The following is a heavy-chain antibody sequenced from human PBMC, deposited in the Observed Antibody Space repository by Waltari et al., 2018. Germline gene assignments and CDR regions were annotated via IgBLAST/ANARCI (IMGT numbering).Heavy chain of an antibody. J-gene: IGHJ4*02. CDR1: GYTFTSYY. V-gene: IGHV1-46*01. Sequence: QVQLVQSGAEVKKPGASVKVSCKASGYTFTSYYMHWVRQAPGQGLEWMGIIKPSGGSQSYARKLQGRASMTKDTSTSTVFIELSSLRSDDTAVYYCAWDMEVGSGLNLAYRGQGTLVTVSS. CDR3: AWDMEVGSGLNLAY. D-gene: IGHD6-19*01. CDR2: IKPSGGSQ.